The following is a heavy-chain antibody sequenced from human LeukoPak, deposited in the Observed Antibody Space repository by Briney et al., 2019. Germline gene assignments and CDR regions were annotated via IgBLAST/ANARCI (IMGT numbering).Heavy chain of an antibody. V-gene: IGHV4-59*01. D-gene: IGHD4-17*01. CDR3: ARLWYGEHYYYYMDV. CDR2: IYYSGST. CDR1: GVSISSYY. J-gene: IGHJ6*03. Sequence: SETLSLTCTVSGVSISSYYWSCIRQPPGKGLEWIGYIYYSGSTNYNPSLKSRVTILVDTSKNQFSLKLSSVTAADTAVYYCARLWYGEHYYYYMDVWGKGTTVTISS.